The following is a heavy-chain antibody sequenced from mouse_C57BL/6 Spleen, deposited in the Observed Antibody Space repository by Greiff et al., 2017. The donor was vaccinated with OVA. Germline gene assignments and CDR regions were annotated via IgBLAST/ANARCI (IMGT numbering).Heavy chain of an antibody. J-gene: IGHJ3*01. Sequence: EVKLVESEGGLVQPGSSMKLSCTASGFTFSDYYMAWVRQVPEKGLEWVANINYDGSSTYYLDSLMSRFIISRDNAKNILYLQMSSLKSEDTATYYCARVGLRRSFAYWGQGTLVTVSA. CDR1: GFTFSDYY. CDR2: INYDGSST. V-gene: IGHV5-16*01. D-gene: IGHD2-4*01. CDR3: ARVGLRRSFAY.